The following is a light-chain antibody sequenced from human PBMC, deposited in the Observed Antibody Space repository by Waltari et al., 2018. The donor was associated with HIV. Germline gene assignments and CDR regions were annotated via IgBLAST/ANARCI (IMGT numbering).Light chain of an antibody. CDR3: ESADDSGDHWV. J-gene: IGLJ3*02. V-gene: IGLV3-25*03. Sequence: SYELTQPPSVSVSPGQTARITCSGDALPKQFAYWYQQKAGQAPLMVIYKDDKRPSGSPDRVSGSMSGTTVTLIISGVQPEDEADYYCESADDSGDHWVFGGGTKLSVL. CDR1: ALPKQF. CDR2: KDD.